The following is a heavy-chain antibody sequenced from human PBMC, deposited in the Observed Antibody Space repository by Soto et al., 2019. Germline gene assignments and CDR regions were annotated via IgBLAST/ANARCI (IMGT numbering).Heavy chain of an antibody. Sequence: GGSLRLACAASGFTFSSYAMSWVRQAPGKGLEWVSAISGSGGSTYYADSVKGRFTISRDNSKNTLYLQMNSLRAEDTAVYYCARRRSGWYFDYWGQATLVTVSS. CDR1: GFTFSSYA. CDR3: ARRRSGWYFDY. J-gene: IGHJ4*02. D-gene: IGHD6-19*01. CDR2: ISGSGGST. V-gene: IGHV3-23*01.